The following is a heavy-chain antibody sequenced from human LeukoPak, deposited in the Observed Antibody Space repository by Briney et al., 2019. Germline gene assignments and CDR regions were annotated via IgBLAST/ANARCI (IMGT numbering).Heavy chain of an antibody. V-gene: IGHV1-18*01. CDR1: GYTFTSYA. J-gene: IGHJ4*02. CDR2: ISAYNGNT. CDR3: ARDSKAYCGGDCYPDY. Sequence: ASVKVSCKASGYTFTSYAMQWVRQAPGQGLEWMGWISAYNGNTNYAQKLQGRVTMTTDTSTSTAYMELRSLRSDDTAVYYCARDSKAYCGGDCYPDYWGQGTLVTVSS. D-gene: IGHD2-21*02.